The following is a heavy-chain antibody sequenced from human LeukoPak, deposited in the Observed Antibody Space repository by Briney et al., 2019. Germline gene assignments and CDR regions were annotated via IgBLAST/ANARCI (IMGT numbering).Heavy chain of an antibody. Sequence: GASVKVSCKASGYTFTSYGISWVRQAPGQGLEWMGWISAYNGNTNYAQKLQGRVTMTTDTSTSTAYMELRSLRSDDTAVYYCARDTLWFGELSNPDYFDYWGQGTLVTVSS. CDR2: ISAYNGNT. D-gene: IGHD3-10*01. V-gene: IGHV1-18*01. CDR1: GYTFTSYG. CDR3: ARDTLWFGELSNPDYFDY. J-gene: IGHJ4*02.